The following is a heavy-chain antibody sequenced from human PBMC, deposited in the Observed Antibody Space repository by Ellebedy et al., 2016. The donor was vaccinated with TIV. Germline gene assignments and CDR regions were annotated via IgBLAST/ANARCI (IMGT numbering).Heavy chain of an antibody. D-gene: IGHD4-17*01. CDR1: GGSISSGHSY. CDR2: IHYTGST. V-gene: IGHV4-61*01. Sequence: MPSETLSLTCTVSGGSISSGHSYWSWIRQPPGKGLEWLGYIHYTGSTNYNPSLKRRVNMSLDTSKNQFSLKLSSVAAADTAVYYCAGLTVTPEGGGMDVWGQGTTVTVSS. J-gene: IGHJ6*02. CDR3: AGLTVTPEGGGMDV.